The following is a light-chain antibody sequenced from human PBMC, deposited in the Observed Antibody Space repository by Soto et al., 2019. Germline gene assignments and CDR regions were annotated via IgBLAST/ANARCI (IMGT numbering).Light chain of an antibody. Sequence: DIQMTQSPSSLSASVGDSVTITCRASQSISSYLNWYQQKPGKATKLLIYAASSLQSGVPSRFSGSGSGTDFTLTISSLQPEDFATYYCQQSYSTRLMYTFGQGTKVDIK. V-gene: IGKV1-39*01. CDR3: QQSYSTRLMYT. J-gene: IGKJ2*01. CDR2: AAS. CDR1: QSISSY.